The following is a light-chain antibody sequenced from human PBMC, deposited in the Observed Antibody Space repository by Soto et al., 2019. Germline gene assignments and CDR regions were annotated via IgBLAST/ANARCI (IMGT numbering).Light chain of an antibody. CDR2: GTS. CDR3: QPYRRSWT. CDR1: QSVSSSF. Sequence: EIVLTQSPGTLSLSPGERATLSCRASQSVSSSFLAWYQQKPGQPPRLLIYGTSSRATGIPERFSGSGCGNDFALTIRRLEPEDFAVYYCQPYRRSWTFGRGTKVEVK. J-gene: IGKJ1*01. V-gene: IGKV3-20*01.